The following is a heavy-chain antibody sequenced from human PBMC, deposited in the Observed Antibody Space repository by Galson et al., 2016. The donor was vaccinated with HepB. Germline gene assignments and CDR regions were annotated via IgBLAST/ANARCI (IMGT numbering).Heavy chain of an antibody. CDR1: GFTFTSFA. D-gene: IGHD3-16*01. CDR2: LSRDGYSA. V-gene: IGHV3-64D*09. J-gene: IGHJ4*02. Sequence: SLRLSCAASGFTFTSFAMHWVRQAPGMGLEYVSGLSRDGYSADYADSVEGRFTVSRDISKSTLYLQMNSLRPEDTALYYCTILRGGNYWGQGTQVTVAS. CDR3: TILRGGNY.